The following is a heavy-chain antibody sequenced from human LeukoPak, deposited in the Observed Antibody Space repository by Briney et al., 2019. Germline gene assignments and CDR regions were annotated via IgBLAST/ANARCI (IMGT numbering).Heavy chain of an antibody. CDR2: IGHTGDRT. J-gene: IGHJ6*04. CDR3: AELGITMIGGV. CDR1: GFTFSGYG. D-gene: IGHD3-10*02. V-gene: IGHV3-23*01. Sequence: PGGSLRLSCAASGFTFSGYGMNWVRQAPGTGLEWVSAIGHTGDRTYYADSVRGRFTISRDNAKNSLYLQMNSLRAEDTAVYYCAELGITMIGGVWGKGTTVTISS.